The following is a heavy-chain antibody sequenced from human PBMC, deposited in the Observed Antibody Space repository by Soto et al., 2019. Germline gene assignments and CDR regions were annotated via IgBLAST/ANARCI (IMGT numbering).Heavy chain of an antibody. V-gene: IGHV3-23*01. J-gene: IGHJ4*01. CDR3: AKHLLAYCGSTGYARVYYFGY. CDR2: ISGSGGGT. D-gene: IGHD2-21*01. Sequence: EVQLLESGGGLVQPGGSLRLSCAASGFTFSSYAMSWVRQAPGKGLEWVSAISGSGGGTYYADSVKGRFTISRDNSNNTLSLRVNRLRDLYTDVYYCAKHLLAYCGSTGYARVYYFGYWGPGTLITV. CDR1: GFTFSSYA.